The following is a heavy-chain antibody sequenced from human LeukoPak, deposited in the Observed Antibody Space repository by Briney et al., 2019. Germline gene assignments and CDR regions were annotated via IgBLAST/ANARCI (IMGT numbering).Heavy chain of an antibody. J-gene: IGHJ4*02. Sequence: TGGSLRLSCAASGFTFSSYSMSWVRQAPGKGLEWVSAISGSGGSTYYADSVKGRFTISRDNSKNTLYLQMNSLRAEDTAVYYCAKGKGGWRYYFDYWGQGTLVTVSS. CDR2: ISGSGGST. V-gene: IGHV3-23*01. D-gene: IGHD6-19*01. CDR3: AKGKGGWRYYFDY. CDR1: GFTFSSYS.